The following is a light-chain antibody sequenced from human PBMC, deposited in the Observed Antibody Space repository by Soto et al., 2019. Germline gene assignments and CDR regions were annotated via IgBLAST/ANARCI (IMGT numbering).Light chain of an antibody. CDR2: LGS. Sequence: EIVMTQSPPSLTVTPGEPASISCRSSQRLLHSNGNTFLDWYLQKPGQSPQLLICLGSNRASGVPDRVSGSEAGTDFTLKISRVEAEDVGVYYCMQALETPYTFGQGTKLEIK. J-gene: IGKJ2*01. V-gene: IGKV2-28*01. CDR1: QRLLHSNGNTF. CDR3: MQALETPYT.